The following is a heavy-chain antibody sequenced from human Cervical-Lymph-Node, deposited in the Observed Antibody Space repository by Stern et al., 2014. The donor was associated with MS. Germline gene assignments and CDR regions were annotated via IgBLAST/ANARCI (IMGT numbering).Heavy chain of an antibody. CDR2: INPSGGST. CDR3: ARDQHYYDSSGYHYWYFDF. J-gene: IGHJ2*01. Sequence: VQLLESGAEVKKPGASVKVSCKASGYTFTSYYVHWVRQAPGQGLEWMGIINPSGGSTSYEQKFQGRLTMTRDTSTSTVYMELSSLTSEDTAVYYCARDQHYYDSSGYHYWYFDFWGRGTLVTVSS. D-gene: IGHD3-22*01. V-gene: IGHV1-46*03. CDR1: GYTFTSYY.